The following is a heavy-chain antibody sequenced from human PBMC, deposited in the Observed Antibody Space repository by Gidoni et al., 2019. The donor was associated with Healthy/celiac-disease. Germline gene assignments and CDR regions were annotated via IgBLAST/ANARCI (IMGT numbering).Heavy chain of an antibody. Sequence: EVQLFESGGGFVQPGGSLRLSCPASGFTFRSYAMSWVRQAPGKGLEWVSAISGSGGSTYYADSVKGRFTISRDNAKNTLYLQMNSLGAEDTAVYYCAKDAQSPYYYYGMDVWGQGTTVTVSS. V-gene: IGHV3-23*01. J-gene: IGHJ6*02. CDR2: ISGSGGST. CDR1: GFTFRSYA. CDR3: AKDAQSPYYYYGMDV.